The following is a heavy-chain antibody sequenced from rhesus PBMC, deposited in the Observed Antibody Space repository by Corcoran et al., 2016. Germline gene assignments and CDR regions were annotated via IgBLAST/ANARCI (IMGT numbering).Heavy chain of an antibody. CDR1: GFAPTSRGMV. CDR3: ARGENYDFWSGYYTGYFDS. D-gene: IGHD3-3*01. J-gene: IGHJ4*01. Sequence: QVTLKESGPALVRSTQTLTLTCTCSGFAPTSRGMVVGWLRQPPGRALEGVALSYWDDDKRYSTSLESRLTISKDTSKNQVFLIMTNMDPVDTATYYCARGENYDFWSGYYTGYFDSWGQGVLVTVSS. CDR2: SYWDDDK. V-gene: IGHV2-152*01.